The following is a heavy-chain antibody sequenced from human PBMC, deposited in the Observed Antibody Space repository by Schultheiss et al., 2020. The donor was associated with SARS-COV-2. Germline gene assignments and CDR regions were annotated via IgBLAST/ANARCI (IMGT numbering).Heavy chain of an antibody. CDR1: GGSFSGYY. V-gene: IGHV4-34*01. D-gene: IGHD4-23*01. CDR2: INHSGST. CDR3: ARVGGFRDYYYMDV. Sequence: SQTLSLTWAVYGGSFSGYYWSWIRQPPGKGLEWIGEINHSGSTNYNPSLKSRVTISVDTSKNQFSLKLSSVTAADTAVYYCARVGGFRDYYYMDVWGKGTTVTVSS. J-gene: IGHJ6*03.